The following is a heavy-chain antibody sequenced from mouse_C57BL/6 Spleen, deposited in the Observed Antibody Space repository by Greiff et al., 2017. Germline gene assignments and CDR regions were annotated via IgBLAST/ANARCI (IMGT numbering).Heavy chain of an antibody. CDR2: IWSDGST. V-gene: IGHV2-6-1*01. J-gene: IGHJ4*01. CDR3: ARHGDSNYVYAMDY. CDR1: GFSLTSYG. Sequence: VQLQQSGPGLVAPSQSLSITCTVSGFSLTSYGVHWVRQPPGKGLEWLVVIWSDGSTTYNSALKSRLSISKDNSKSQVFLKMNSLQTDDTAMYYCARHGDSNYVYAMDYWGQGTSVTVSS. D-gene: IGHD2-5*01.